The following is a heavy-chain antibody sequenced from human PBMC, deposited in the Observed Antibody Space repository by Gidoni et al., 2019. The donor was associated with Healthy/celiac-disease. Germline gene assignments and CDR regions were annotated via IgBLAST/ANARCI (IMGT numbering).Heavy chain of an antibody. V-gene: IGHV3-23*01. Sequence: EVQLLESGGGLVQPGGSLRLSCAASGFTFSSYAMSWVRQAQGKGLEWVSAISGSGGSTYYADSVKGRLTISRDNSKNTLYLQMNSLRAEDTAVYYCAKMSRITIFGVVTKPADYWGQGTLVTVSS. CDR3: AKMSRITIFGVVTKPADY. J-gene: IGHJ4*02. CDR1: GFTFSSYA. D-gene: IGHD3-3*01. CDR2: ISGSGGST.